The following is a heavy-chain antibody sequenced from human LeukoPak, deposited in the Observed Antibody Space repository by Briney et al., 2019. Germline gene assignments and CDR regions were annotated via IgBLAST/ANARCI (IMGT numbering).Heavy chain of an antibody. CDR1: GFTFSSYW. V-gene: IGHV3-7*01. D-gene: IGHD3-3*01. CDR2: IKQDGSEK. CDR3: ARGVAGYDFWSGYHYYFDY. J-gene: IGHJ4*02. Sequence: GGSLRLSCAASGFTFSSYWMSWVRQAPGKGLEWVANIKQDGSEKYYVDSVKGRFTISRDNSKNTLYLQMNSLRAEDTAVYYCARGVAGYDFWSGYHYYFDYWGQGTLVTVSS.